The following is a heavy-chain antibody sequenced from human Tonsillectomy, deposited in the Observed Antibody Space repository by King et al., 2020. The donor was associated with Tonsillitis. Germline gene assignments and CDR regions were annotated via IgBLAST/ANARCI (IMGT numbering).Heavy chain of an antibody. CDR1: GYTFTNYY. Sequence: VQLVESGAEVKKPGASVKVSCKASGYTFTNYYMHWVRQAPGQGLEWMGIINPSGGTTSFAQKFQGRVTMTSDTSTSTDYMELSSLKTEDTAVYYCARPPPLVYYYGMDVWGQGTTVTVSS. CDR2: INPSGGTT. J-gene: IGHJ6*02. D-gene: IGHD1-26*01. V-gene: IGHV1-46*01. CDR3: ARPPPLVYYYGMDV.